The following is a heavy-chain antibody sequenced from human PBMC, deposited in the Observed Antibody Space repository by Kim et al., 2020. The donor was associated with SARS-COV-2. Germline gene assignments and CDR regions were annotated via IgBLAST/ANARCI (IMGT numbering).Heavy chain of an antibody. Sequence: GGSLRLSCAASGFTLNSYAMHWVRQAPGKGLEWVAIISYDGSYKFYADSVKGRFTISRDNSKNTLFLQMNSLRREDTAVYYCARGPPAGYSYGEEFDYWG. CDR1: GFTLNSYA. CDR3: ARGPPAGYSYGEEFDY. V-gene: IGHV3-30-3*01. D-gene: IGHD5-12*01. J-gene: IGHJ4*01. CDR2: ISYDGSYK.